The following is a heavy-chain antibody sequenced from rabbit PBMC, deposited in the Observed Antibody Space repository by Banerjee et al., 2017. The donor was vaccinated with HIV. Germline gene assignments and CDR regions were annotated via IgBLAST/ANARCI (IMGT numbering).Heavy chain of an antibody. D-gene: IGHD4-1*01. CDR1: GFTISGYW. CDR2: IYPITETT. Sequence: QEQLEESGGRLVQPGGSLTLSCKAFGFTISGYWMNWVRQAPGKGLEWIGIIYPITETTYYASWVNGRFTISSNTNQNTVSLQINSLTAADTATYFCARETSSGWGVVSYYFNLWGQGTLVTVS. J-gene: IGHJ4*01. CDR3: ARETSSGWGVVSYYFNL. V-gene: IGHV1S47*01.